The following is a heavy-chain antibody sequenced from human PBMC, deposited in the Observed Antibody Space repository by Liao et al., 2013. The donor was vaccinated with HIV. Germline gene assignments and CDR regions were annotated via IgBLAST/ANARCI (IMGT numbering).Heavy chain of an antibody. CDR2: VYYSGST. CDR3: ATAEA. V-gene: IGHV4-59*01. J-gene: IGHJ5*02. Sequence: QVQLQESGPGLVKPSETLSLTCTVSGDSISSYYWTWIRQPPGKGLELIGYVYYSGSTNYNPSLKSRVTISIDTSKNQFSLRLSSVTAADTAVYYCATAEAWGQGNTGHRLL. CDR1: GDSISSYY.